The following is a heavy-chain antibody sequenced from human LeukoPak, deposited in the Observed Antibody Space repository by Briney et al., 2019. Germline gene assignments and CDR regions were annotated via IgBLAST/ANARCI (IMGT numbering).Heavy chain of an antibody. CDR3: ARARDSGWPDAFDI. CDR1: GGSISSYY. D-gene: IGHD6-19*01. J-gene: IGHJ3*02. CDR2: IYTSGST. V-gene: IGHV4-4*07. Sequence: SETLSLTCTVSGGSISSYYWSWIRQPAGKGLEWIGRIYTSGSTNYNPSLKSRVTMPVDTSKNQFSLKLSSVTAADTAVYYCARARDSGWPDAFDIWGQGTMVTVSS.